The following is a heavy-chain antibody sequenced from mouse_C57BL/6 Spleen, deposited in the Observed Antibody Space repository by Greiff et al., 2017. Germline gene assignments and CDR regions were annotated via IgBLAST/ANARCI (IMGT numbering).Heavy chain of an antibody. Sequence: QVQLQQPGAELVKPGASVKLSCKASGYTFTSYWMHWVKQRPGQGLEWIGMIHPNSGSTNYNEKFKSKATLTVDKSSRTAYMQLSSLTSEDSSVYDCGSSSVYFDYWGQGTTLTVSS. J-gene: IGHJ2*01. CDR1: GYTFTSYW. D-gene: IGHD1-1*01. CDR2: IHPNSGST. V-gene: IGHV1-64*01. CDR3: GSSSVYFDY.